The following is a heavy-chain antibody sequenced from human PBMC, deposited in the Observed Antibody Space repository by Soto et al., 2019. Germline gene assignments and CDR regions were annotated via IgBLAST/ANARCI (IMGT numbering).Heavy chain of an antibody. J-gene: IGHJ6*02. CDR3: ARSQGSSTSLEIYYYYYYGMDV. CDR2: IIPISGTA. Sequence: QVQLVQSGAEVKKPGSSVKVSCKASGGTFSSYAISWVRQAPGQGLEWMGGIIPISGTANYAQKLQGRVTITADESTSTAYMERSSLRSEDTAVYYCARSQGSSTSLEIYYYYYYGMDVWGQGTRVTVSS. V-gene: IGHV1-69*01. CDR1: GGTFSSYA. D-gene: IGHD2-2*01.